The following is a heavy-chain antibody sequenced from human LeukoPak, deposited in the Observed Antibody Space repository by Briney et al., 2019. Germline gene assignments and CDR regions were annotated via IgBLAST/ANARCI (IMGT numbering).Heavy chain of an antibody. V-gene: IGHV4-39*07. CDR2: IYYSGST. D-gene: IGHD3-22*01. Sequence: SETLSLTCTVSGGSISSSSYYWGWIRQPPGKGLEWIGRIYYSGSTYYNPSLKSRVTISVDTSKNQSSLKLSSVTAADTAVYYCARVALAYYYDSSGYYRKAFDAFDIWGQGTMVTVSS. CDR3: ARVALAYYYDSSGYYRKAFDAFDI. J-gene: IGHJ3*02. CDR1: GGSISSSSYY.